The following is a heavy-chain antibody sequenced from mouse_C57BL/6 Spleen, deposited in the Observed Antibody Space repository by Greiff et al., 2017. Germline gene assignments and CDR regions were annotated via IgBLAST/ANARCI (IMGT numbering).Heavy chain of an antibody. CDR2: IYPGDGDT. D-gene: IGHD1-1*01. J-gene: IGHJ4*01. CDR1: GYAFSSYW. Sequence: VKLQQSGAELVKPGASVKISCKASGYAFSSYWMNWVKQRPGKGLEWIGQIYPGDGDTNYNGKFKGKATLTADKSSSTAYMQLSSLTSEDSAVYFCARRRITTNYAMDYWGQGTSVTVSS. CDR3: ARRRITTNYAMDY. V-gene: IGHV1-80*01.